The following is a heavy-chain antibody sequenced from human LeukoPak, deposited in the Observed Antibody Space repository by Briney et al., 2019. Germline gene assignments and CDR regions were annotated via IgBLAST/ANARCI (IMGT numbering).Heavy chain of an antibody. D-gene: IGHD3-10*01. CDR3: ARVKKGAGWFGEFTTFDY. J-gene: IGHJ4*02. Sequence: ASETLSLTCTVSGGSISNYYWSWIRQPPGKGLEWIGYIYYSGSTNYNPSLKSRVTISVDTSKNQFSLKLSSVTAADTAVYYCARVKKGAGWFGEFTTFDYWGQGTLVTVSS. CDR1: GGSISNYY. V-gene: IGHV4-59*01. CDR2: IYYSGST.